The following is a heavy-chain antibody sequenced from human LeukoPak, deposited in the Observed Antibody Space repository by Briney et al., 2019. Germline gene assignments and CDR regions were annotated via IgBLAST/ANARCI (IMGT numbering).Heavy chain of an antibody. CDR2: ISSSSSYI. V-gene: IGHV3-21*01. Sequence: GGSLRLSCAASGFTFSSYSMNWVRQAPGKGLEWVSSISSSSSYIYYADSVKGRFTISRDNAKNSLYLQMNSLRAEDTAVYYCARDNSGGSYFIGYWGQGTLVTVSS. CDR1: GFTFSSYS. CDR3: ARDNSGGSYFIGY. J-gene: IGHJ4*02. D-gene: IGHD1-26*01.